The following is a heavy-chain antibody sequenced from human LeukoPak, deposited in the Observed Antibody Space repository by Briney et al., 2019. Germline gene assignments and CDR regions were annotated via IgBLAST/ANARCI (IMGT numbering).Heavy chain of an antibody. J-gene: IGHJ3*02. CDR1: GGSISSYY. V-gene: IGHV4-59*08. D-gene: IGHD3-10*01. Sequence: PSETLSLTCTVSGGSISSYYWSWIRQPPGKGLEWIGYIYYSGSTNYNPSLKSRVTISVDTSKNQFSLKLSSVTAADTAVYYCASMMVRGVMAFDIWGQGTMVTVSS. CDR3: ASMMVRGVMAFDI. CDR2: IYYSGST.